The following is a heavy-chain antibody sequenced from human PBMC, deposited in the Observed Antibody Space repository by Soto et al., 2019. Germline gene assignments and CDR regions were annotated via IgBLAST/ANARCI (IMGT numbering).Heavy chain of an antibody. D-gene: IGHD6-19*01. CDR3: ARSDSPGVAVVDY. CDR2: ISYDGSNK. V-gene: IGHV3-30-3*01. J-gene: IGHJ4*02. CDR1: GFTFSSYA. Sequence: QVQLVESGGGVVQPGRSLRLSCAASGFTFSSYAMHWVRQAPGKGLEWVAVISYDGSNKYYADSVKGRFTISRDNSKNTLYLQMNSLRAEDTAVYYCARSDSPGVAVVDYWGQGTLVTVSS.